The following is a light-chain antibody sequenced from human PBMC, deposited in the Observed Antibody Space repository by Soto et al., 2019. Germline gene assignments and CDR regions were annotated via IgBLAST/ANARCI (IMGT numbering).Light chain of an antibody. V-gene: IGLV2-8*01. CDR2: EVT. CDR1: SSHIGGHNY. J-gene: IGLJ1*01. Sequence: QSALTQPPSASGSPGQSVTISCTGTSSHIGGHNYVSWYQHHPGKAPKLIIYEVTKRPSGVPDRFSGSKSGNTASLTVSGLQTEDEADYYCSSYAGHNNYVFATGTKVTVL. CDR3: SSYAGHNNYV.